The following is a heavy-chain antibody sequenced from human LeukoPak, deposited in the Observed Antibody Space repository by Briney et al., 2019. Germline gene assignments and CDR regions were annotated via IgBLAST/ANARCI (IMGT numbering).Heavy chain of an antibody. CDR3: AKVPRYCSGGTCFGGYFDN. V-gene: IGHV3-23*01. J-gene: IGHJ4*02. Sequence: HPAGSLRLSCAASGFTFSSYAMSWVRQPPGKGLEWVSAISGSGGNTYYADSVKGRFTISRENSKNPLSLQMNSLRAEDTAEYYCAKVPRYCSGGTCFGGYFDNWGQGALVTVSS. CDR2: ISGSGGNT. D-gene: IGHD2-15*01. CDR1: GFTFSSYA.